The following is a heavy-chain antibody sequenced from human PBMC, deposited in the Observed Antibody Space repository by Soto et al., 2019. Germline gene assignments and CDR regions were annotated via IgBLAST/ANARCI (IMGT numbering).Heavy chain of an antibody. V-gene: IGHV1-69*06. CDR1: GTTFNTLA. Sequence: QVQLVQSGAEVKKPGSSVKVSCTASGTTFNTLAISWVRQAPGQGLEWMGGIIPVLGPAFYSQKFQGRVTITADKSTTTAYLELSSLRSEDTAVYYCARAAKRYFDKWGQGTLVTVSS. J-gene: IGHJ4*02. CDR3: ARAAKRYFDK. CDR2: IIPVLGPA.